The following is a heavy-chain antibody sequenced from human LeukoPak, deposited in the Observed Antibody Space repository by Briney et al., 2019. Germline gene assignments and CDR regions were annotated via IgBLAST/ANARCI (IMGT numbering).Heavy chain of an antibody. CDR2: IYTSGST. CDR3: AIYYDILTGYLH. J-gene: IGHJ4*02. V-gene: IGHV4-4*07. CDR1: GGSISSYY. D-gene: IGHD3-9*01. Sequence: PSETLSLTCTLSGGSISSYYWSWIRQPAGKGLEWSGRIYTSGSTNYNPSRKSRVTMSVDTSKNQFSLKLSSVTAADTAVYYCAIYYDILTGYLHWGQGTLVTVSS.